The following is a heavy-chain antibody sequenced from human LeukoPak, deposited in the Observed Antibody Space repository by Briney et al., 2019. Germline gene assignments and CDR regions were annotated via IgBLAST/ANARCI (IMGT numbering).Heavy chain of an antibody. CDR2: INPSFNPGVDVT. J-gene: IGHJ4*02. CDR3: ARAWESIAGYYFDY. CDR1: GYTFSSYH. D-gene: IGHD1-26*01. Sequence: GASVKVSCKASGYTFSSYHIHWVRQAPGQGLEWMGKINPSFNPGVDVTSYAQKFQGRVTMTRDISTNTVYMELSSLTSEDTAVYYCARAWESIAGYYFDYWGLGTLVTVSS. V-gene: IGHV1-46*01.